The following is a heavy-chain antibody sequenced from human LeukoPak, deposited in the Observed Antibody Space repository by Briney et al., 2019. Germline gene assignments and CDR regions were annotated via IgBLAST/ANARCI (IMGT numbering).Heavy chain of an antibody. CDR1: GFTFSSYG. CDR2: ISGSGGST. CDR3: AKVDIVATIASLYY. J-gene: IGHJ4*02. Sequence: GGSLRLSCAASGFTFSSYGMSWVRQAPGKGLEWVSAISGSGGSTYYADSVKGRFTISRDNSKNTLYLQMNSLRAEDTAVYYCAKVDIVATIASLYYWGQGTLVTVSS. D-gene: IGHD5-12*01. V-gene: IGHV3-23*01.